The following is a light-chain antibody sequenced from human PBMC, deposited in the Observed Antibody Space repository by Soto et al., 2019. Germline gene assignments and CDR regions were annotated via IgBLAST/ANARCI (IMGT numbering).Light chain of an antibody. J-gene: IGKJ1*01. Sequence: EIVLTQSPGTLSLSPGGRATLSCRASQSVSSSSLSWYQQKPGQAPRLLIYDTSSRATDIPDRFSGSGPGTDFTLTISRLEPEDFTVYYCQHYGTSMWTFGQGTTVEIK. CDR1: QSVSSSS. CDR2: DTS. CDR3: QHYGTSMWT. V-gene: IGKV3-20*01.